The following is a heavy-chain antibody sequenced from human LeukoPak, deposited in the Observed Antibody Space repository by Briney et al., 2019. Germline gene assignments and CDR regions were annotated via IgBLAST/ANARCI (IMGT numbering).Heavy chain of an antibody. D-gene: IGHD3-22*01. CDR1: GGSFSGYY. CDR2: INHSGST. V-gene: IGHV4-34*01. CDR3: ARGEAYYDSSGYVDY. J-gene: IGHJ4*02. Sequence: SETLSLTCAVYGGSFSGYYWSWIRQPPGKGLEWIGEINHSGSTNYNPSLKSRVTISVDTSKNQFSLKLSSVTAADTAVYYCARGEAYYDSSGYVDYGGQGTLVTVSA.